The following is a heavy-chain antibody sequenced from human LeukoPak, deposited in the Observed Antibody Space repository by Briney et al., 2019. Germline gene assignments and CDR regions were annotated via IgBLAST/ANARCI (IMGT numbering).Heavy chain of an antibody. CDR1: GFTFSNAW. CDR3: ARGTWDYYGSGSYYTNYGMDV. V-gene: IGHV3-13*05. D-gene: IGHD3-10*01. J-gene: IGHJ6*04. CDR2: IGTAGDP. Sequence: GSLRLSCAASGFTFSNAWMSWVRQAPGKGLEWVSAIGTAGDPYYPGSVKGRFTISRENAKNSLYLQMNSLRAGDTAVYYCARGTWDYYGSGSYYTNYGMDVWGKGTTVTVSS.